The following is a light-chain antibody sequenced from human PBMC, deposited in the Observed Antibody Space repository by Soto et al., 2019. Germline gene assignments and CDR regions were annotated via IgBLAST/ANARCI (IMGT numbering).Light chain of an antibody. Sequence: QSALTQPPSASGSPGQSVTISCTGTSSDVGGYNYVSWYQQHPDKAPKVIIYEVNRRPSGVPDRFSGSKSGNTASLTVSGLQAEDEGDYYCSSYTGSNDVIFGGGTKVTVL. J-gene: IGLJ2*01. CDR3: SSYTGSNDVI. CDR2: EVN. V-gene: IGLV2-8*01. CDR1: SSDVGGYNY.